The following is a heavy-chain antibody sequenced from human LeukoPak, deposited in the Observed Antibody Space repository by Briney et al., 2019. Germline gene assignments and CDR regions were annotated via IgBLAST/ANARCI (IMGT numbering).Heavy chain of an antibody. J-gene: IGHJ4*02. Sequence: GESLKISCKGSGYSFTNYGISWVRQMPGKGLEWMGIIYPGDSDTRKSPSFQGQVTISADKSISTAYLQWSSLKASDTAMYYCARWAAAAGGYFDYWGRGTLVTVSS. V-gene: IGHV5-51*01. CDR2: IYPGDSDT. CDR1: GYSFTNYG. D-gene: IGHD6-13*01. CDR3: ARWAAAAGGYFDY.